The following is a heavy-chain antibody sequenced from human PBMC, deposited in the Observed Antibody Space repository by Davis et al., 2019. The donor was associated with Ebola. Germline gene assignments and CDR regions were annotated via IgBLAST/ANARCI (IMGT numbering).Heavy chain of an antibody. Sequence: ASVKVSCKASGYTFTSYAMHWVRQAPGQRLEWMGWINAGNGNTKYSQKLQGRVTMTTDTSTSTAYMELRSLRSDDTAVYYCAREGGHCSGGSCGIYYYYYYGMDVWGQGTTVTVSS. CDR3: AREGGHCSGGSCGIYYYYYYGMDV. D-gene: IGHD2-15*01. V-gene: IGHV1-3*01. CDR1: GYTFTSYA. J-gene: IGHJ6*02. CDR2: INAGNGNT.